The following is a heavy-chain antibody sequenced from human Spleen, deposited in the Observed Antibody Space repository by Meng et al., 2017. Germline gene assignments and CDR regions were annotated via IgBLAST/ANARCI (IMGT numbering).Heavy chain of an antibody. CDR1: GFSFDDYA. J-gene: IGHJ6*02. V-gene: IGHV3-21*06. CDR3: AGTPGYCDGGRCHKYGLDV. CDR2: IGRRSDYI. D-gene: IGHD4-23*01. Sequence: GESLKISCAASGFSFDDYAMHWVRQPPGKGLEWVSGIGRRSDYISYADSVKGRFTISRDNAKNSVYLQMDSLRAEDTAIYYCAGTPGYCDGGRCHKYGLDVWGQGTAVTVSS.